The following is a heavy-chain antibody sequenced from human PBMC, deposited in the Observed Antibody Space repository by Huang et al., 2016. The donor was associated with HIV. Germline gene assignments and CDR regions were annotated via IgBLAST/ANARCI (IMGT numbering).Heavy chain of an antibody. D-gene: IGHD6-13*01. V-gene: IGHV1-46*03. CDR3: AREGITPSGTEVSGFDF. CDR2: VNPSGGGA. CDR1: GFSILIYY. J-gene: IGHJ5*01. Sequence: QVQLVQSGAEVKKPGASVTISCKASGFSILIYYIHWVRQAPGQGLEWMGIVNPSGGGADYAQKFKVRFTMTRDTSTRTLYMELSSLRSEDTAVYYCAREGITPSGTEVSGFDFWGQGTPVSVSS.